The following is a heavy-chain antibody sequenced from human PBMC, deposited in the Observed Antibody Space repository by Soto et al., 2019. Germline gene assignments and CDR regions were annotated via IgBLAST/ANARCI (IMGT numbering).Heavy chain of an antibody. CDR2: ISGSGGST. CDR3: AKDRLEWDIAAAGTLDY. Sequence: GGSLRLSCAASGFTFSSYAMSWVRHAPGKGLEWVSAISGSGGSTYYADSVKGRFTISRDNSKNTLYLQMNSLRAEDTAVYYCAKDRLEWDIAAAGTLDYWGQGTLVTVSS. J-gene: IGHJ4*02. V-gene: IGHV3-23*01. CDR1: GFTFSSYA. D-gene: IGHD6-13*01.